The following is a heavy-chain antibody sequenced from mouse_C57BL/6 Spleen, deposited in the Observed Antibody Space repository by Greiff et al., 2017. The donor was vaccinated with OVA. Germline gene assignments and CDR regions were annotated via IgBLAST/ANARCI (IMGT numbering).Heavy chain of an antibody. D-gene: IGHD1-1*01. CDR1: GYTFTDYN. CDR3: ARPHYGSIWYFDV. CDR2: INPNNGGT. J-gene: IGHJ1*03. Sequence: EVQLQQSGPELVKPGASVKIPCKASGYTFTDYNMDWVKQSHGKSLEWIGDINPNNGGTIYNQKFKGKATLTVDKSSSTAYMELRSLTSEDTAVYYCARPHYGSIWYFDVWGTGTTVTVSS. V-gene: IGHV1-18*01.